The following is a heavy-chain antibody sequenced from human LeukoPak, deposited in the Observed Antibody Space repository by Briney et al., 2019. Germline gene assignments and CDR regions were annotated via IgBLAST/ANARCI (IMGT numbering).Heavy chain of an antibody. J-gene: IGHJ6*02. Sequence: GGSLRLSCAASGFTFSSYSMNWVRQAPGKGLEWISYIGSSTDIIYYADSVKGRFTISRDNAKKSLYLQMNSLRAEDTAVYYCARSSGGGIGIYYYGLDVWGQGATVTVSS. CDR1: GFTFSSYS. D-gene: IGHD2-15*01. V-gene: IGHV3-48*01. CDR2: IGSSTDII. CDR3: ARSSGGGIGIYYYGLDV.